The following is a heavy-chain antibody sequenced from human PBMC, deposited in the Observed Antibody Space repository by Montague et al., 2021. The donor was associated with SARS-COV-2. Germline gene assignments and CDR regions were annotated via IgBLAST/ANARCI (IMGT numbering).Heavy chain of an antibody. CDR3: ARHSGDYTYFGVDIYDMDV. CDR2: IYYSGST. CDR1: GGSISSSSHY. D-gene: IGHD3-3*01. J-gene: IGHJ6*03. V-gene: IGHV4-39*01. Sequence: SETLSLTCTVSGGSISSSSHYWGWIRQPPGKGLEWIGSIYYSGSTYYNPSLKSRATISVDTSKSQFSLKLSSVTAADTAVFYCARHSGDYTYFGVDIYDMDVWGKGTTVTVSS.